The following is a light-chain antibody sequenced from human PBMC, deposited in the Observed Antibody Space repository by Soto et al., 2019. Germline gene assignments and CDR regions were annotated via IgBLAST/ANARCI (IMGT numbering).Light chain of an antibody. J-gene: IGKJ1*01. CDR2: GAS. CDR1: QSVSLS. CDR3: QQYHIWPSWT. Sequence: EIVLTQSPATLSVSLGASATLSCRASQSVSLSLAWFQMRPGQPPRLLIYGASTRATDIPARFIGSGSGTDFTLTISSLQSEDFAVYFCQQYHIWPSWTFGQGTKVELK. V-gene: IGKV3-15*01.